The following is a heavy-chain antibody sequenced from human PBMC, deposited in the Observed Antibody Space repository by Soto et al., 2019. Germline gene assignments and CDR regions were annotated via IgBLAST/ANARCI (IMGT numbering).Heavy chain of an antibody. V-gene: IGHV3-66*01. D-gene: IGHD2-15*01. CDR1: GFTVSSKY. CDR2: IPSGGPT. CDR3: ARDDVLCDGGRCYGVLLDV. Sequence: EVQLVESGGGLVQPGGSLRLSCAASGFTVSSKYMSWVRQAPGKGLEWVSLIPSGGPTYYADSVKGRFTISRDTSENTVHLQMDSLRAEDTAVYYCARDDVLCDGGRCYGVLLDVWGKGTTVTVSS. J-gene: IGHJ6*04.